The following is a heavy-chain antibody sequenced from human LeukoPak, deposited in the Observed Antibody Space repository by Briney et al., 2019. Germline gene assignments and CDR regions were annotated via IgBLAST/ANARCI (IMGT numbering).Heavy chain of an antibody. D-gene: IGHD2-8*01. J-gene: IGHJ4*02. CDR3: AGRTYATLKIDY. CDR1: GFSLSASRVG. Sequence: CGPTLVKPTQTLTLTCSFSGFSLSASRVGVGWIRQPRGKALVWLALIYWDDDRRYSPSLKSRLTISKDTSKNQVVLTMTHMDPVDTATYYCAGRTYATLKIDYWGQGTLVTVSS. V-gene: IGHV2-5*02. CDR2: IYWDDDR.